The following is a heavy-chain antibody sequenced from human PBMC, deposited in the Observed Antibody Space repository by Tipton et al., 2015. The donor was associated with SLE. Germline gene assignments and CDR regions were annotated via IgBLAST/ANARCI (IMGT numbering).Heavy chain of an antibody. CDR1: GGSVRSSY. J-gene: IGHJ2*01. CDR3: ARFTNWGSSWYFDL. V-gene: IGHV4-59*02. CDR2: TYIGNT. D-gene: IGHD3-16*01. Sequence: TLSLTCTVSGGSVRSSYWSWIRQPPGKGLEWIAYTYIGNTNYNPSLKSRVTISLDTSKNQFSLKLTPMTAADTAVYYCARFTNWGSSWYFDLWGRGTLVTVSS.